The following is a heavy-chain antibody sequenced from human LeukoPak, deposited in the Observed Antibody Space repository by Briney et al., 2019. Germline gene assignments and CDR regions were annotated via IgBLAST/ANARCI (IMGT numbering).Heavy chain of an antibody. V-gene: IGHV3-66*04. J-gene: IGHJ4*02. CDR3: ASQHYYDSSGYLEDFDY. D-gene: IGHD3-22*01. CDR1: GFTVSSNY. Sequence: QPGGSLRLSCAASGFTVSSNYMSWVRQAPGKGLEWVSVIYSGGSTYYADSVKGRFTISRDNSKNTLYLQMNSLRAEDTAVYYCASQHYYDSSGYLEDFDYWGQGTLVTVSS. CDR2: IYSGGST.